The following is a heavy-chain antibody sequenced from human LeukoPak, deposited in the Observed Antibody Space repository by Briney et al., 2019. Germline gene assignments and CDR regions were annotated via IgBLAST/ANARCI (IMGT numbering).Heavy chain of an antibody. Sequence: GGSLRLSCAASGFTFSNYWMHWVRQAPGKGLVWVSRINTDGSSTNYADSVKGRFTISRDNARNTVCLQMNSLRAEDTAVYYCVRLLDRDYWGQGTLVTVSS. CDR1: GFTFSNYW. V-gene: IGHV3-74*01. D-gene: IGHD3-3*01. J-gene: IGHJ4*02. CDR3: VRLLDRDY. CDR2: INTDGSST.